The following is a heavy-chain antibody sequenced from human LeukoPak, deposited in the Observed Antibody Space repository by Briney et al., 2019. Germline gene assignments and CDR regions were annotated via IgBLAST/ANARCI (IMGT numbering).Heavy chain of an antibody. D-gene: IGHD6-19*01. CDR2: INSDGRST. CDR1: GFTFSNSW. CDR3: ARDRYSSGWFGY. Sequence: AGGSLRLSCAASGFTFSNSWMHWVRQAPGKGLVWVSRINSDGRSTVYADSVKGRFTISRDNAKNTLYLQMNSLRDEDTAVYYCARDRYSSGWFGYWGQGTLVTVSS. V-gene: IGHV3-74*01. J-gene: IGHJ4*02.